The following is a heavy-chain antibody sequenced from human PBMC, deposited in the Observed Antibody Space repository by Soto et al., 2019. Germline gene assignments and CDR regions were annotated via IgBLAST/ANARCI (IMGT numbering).Heavy chain of an antibody. CDR2: INHSGST. CDR1: GGSFSGYY. D-gene: IGHD3-9*01. CDR3: ARVFSNGLNH. V-gene: IGHV4-34*01. J-gene: IGHJ4*02. Sequence: PSETLSLTCAVYGGSFSGYYWSWIRQPPGKGLEWIGEINHSGSTNYNPSLKSRVTISVDTSKNQFSLKLSSVTAADTAVYYCARVFSNGLNHWGQGTLVTVSS.